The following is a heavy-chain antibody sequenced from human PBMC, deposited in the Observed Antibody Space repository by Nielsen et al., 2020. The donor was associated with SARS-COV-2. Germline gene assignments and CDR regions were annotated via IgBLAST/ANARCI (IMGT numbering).Heavy chain of an antibody. CDR1: GYTFTSYA. D-gene: IGHD6-19*01. V-gene: IGHV1-3*01. CDR3: AREGELAVAVDWFDY. J-gene: IGHJ4*02. CDR2: INAGNGNT. Sequence: GGSLRLSCAASGYTFTSYAMHWVRQAPGQRLEWMGWINAGNGNTKYSQKSQGRVTITRDTSASTAYMELSSLRSEDTAVYYCAREGELAVAVDWFDYWGQGTLVTVSS.